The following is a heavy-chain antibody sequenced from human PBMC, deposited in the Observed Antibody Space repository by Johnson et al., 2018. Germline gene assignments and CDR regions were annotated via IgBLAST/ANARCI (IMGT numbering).Heavy chain of an antibody. J-gene: IGHJ3*02. CDR3: TTESRRQEYFDSSGLYGFER. CDR1: GGSISSYY. CDR2: IKRKTDGGTT. V-gene: IGHV3-15*01. D-gene: IGHD3-22*01. Sequence: VQLQESGPGLVKPSEPLSLTCTVSGGSISSYYWSWIRQHPGKGLEWVGRIKRKTDGGTTDYDAPVKGRFTISRDDSKNTLYPKMNSQKTEDTAVYYCTTESRRQEYFDSSGLYGFERWGQGTMGTVAA.